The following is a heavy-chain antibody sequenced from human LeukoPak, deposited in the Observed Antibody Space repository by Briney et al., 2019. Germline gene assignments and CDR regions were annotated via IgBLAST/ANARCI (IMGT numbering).Heavy chain of an antibody. CDR3: AKRHDY. CDR2: ISYDGSNK. V-gene: IGHV3-30*18. Sequence: PGRSLRLSCAASGFTFSSYGMHWVRQAPGKGLEWVAVISYDGSNKYYADSVKGRFTISRDNSKNTLYLQMNSLRAEDTAVYYCAKRHDYWGQGTLVTVSS. J-gene: IGHJ4*02. CDR1: GFTFSSYG.